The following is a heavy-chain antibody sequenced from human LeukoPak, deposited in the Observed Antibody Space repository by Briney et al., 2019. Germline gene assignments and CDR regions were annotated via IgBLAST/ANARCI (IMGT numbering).Heavy chain of an antibody. CDR1: GFTFSSYA. D-gene: IGHD4-23*01. Sequence: GGSLRRSCAASGFTFSSYAMSWVRQAPGKGLEWVSAITGSGGATYYADSVKGRFTISRDNSKNTLYLQMNSLRAEDTAVFYCAKGIVSGGTVYFDNWGQGDLSSVSS. V-gene: IGHV3-23*01. CDR3: AKGIVSGGTVYFDN. CDR2: ITGSGGAT. J-gene: IGHJ4*02.